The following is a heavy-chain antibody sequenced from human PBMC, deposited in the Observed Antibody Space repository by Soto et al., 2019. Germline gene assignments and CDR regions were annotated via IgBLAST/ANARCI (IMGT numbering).Heavy chain of an antibody. Sequence: PSQTLSLTCAISGDSVSSNSAAWSWIRQSPSRGLEWLGRTYYRSKWYNDYAVSVKSRITINPDTSKNQFSLQLNSVTPEDTAVYYCARDHAVATSTDYYYYGMDVWGQGTTVTVSS. J-gene: IGHJ6*02. CDR2: TYYRSKWYN. CDR3: ARDHAVATSTDYYYYGMDV. D-gene: IGHD5-12*01. CDR1: GDSVSSNSAA. V-gene: IGHV6-1*01.